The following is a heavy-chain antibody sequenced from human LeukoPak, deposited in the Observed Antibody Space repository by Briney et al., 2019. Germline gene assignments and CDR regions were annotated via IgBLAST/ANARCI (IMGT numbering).Heavy chain of an antibody. CDR2: INTNTGNP. CDR1: GYTFTSYA. J-gene: IGHJ4*02. Sequence: ASVKVSCKASGYTFTSYAMNWVRQAPGQGLEWMGWINTNTGNPTYAQGFTGRFVFSLDTSVSTAYLQISSLKAEDTAVYYCARVVPSYYYDSSGYYYFDYWGQGTLVTVSS. D-gene: IGHD3-22*01. CDR3: ARVVPSYYYDSSGYYYFDY. V-gene: IGHV7-4-1*02.